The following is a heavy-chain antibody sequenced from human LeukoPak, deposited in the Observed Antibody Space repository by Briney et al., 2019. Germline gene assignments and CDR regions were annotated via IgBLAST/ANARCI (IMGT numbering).Heavy chain of an antibody. CDR3: ARRPHIAVAGLLDY. V-gene: IGHV4-39*01. CDR2: IYYSGST. Sequence: SETLSLTCTVPGGSNSIWSYYWVGIRQPPGKGLEWVGSIYYSGSTYYNPSLKSRVTISVDTSKNQFSLKLSSVTAADTAVYYCARRPHIAVAGLLDYWGQGTLVTVSS. J-gene: IGHJ4*02. CDR1: GGSNSIWSYY. D-gene: IGHD6-19*01.